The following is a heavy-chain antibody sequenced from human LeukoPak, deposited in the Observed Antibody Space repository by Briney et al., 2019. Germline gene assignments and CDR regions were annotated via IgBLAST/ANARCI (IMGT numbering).Heavy chain of an antibody. J-gene: IGHJ4*02. CDR1: GYSFTTYW. CDR2: IHPRDSDI. CDR3: ARMIGLGEVSPYFDY. D-gene: IGHD3-16*02. V-gene: IGHV5-51*01. Sequence: GESLKISCKGSGYSFTTYWIAWVRQVPGKGLEWMGIIHPRDSDIRYNPPFQGQVTISADKSISTAYLQWNSLKASDTAMYYCARMIGLGEVSPYFDYWGQGSLVTVSS.